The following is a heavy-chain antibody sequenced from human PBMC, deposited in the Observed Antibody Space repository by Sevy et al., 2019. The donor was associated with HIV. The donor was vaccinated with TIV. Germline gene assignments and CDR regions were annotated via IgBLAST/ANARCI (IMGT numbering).Heavy chain of an antibody. V-gene: IGHV1-2*06. D-gene: IGHD1-20*01. CDR2: INPNSGVT. J-gene: IGHJ3*02. CDR1: GYIFSDYN. Sequence: ASVKFSCKTTGYIFSDYNMHWVRQAPGQVLEWMALINPNSGVTIYAQKFRGRVSLTRDTSMSTAYMELSALTSDDTAVYYCVREDNNAPRTLLSFDIWGQGTMVTVSS. CDR3: VREDNNAPRTLLSFDI.